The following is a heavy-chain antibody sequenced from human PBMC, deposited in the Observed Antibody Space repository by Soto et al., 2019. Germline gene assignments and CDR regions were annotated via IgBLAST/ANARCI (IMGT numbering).Heavy chain of an antibody. Sequence: QLQLQESGPGLVKPSETLSLTCTVSGGSISSGNFYWGWIRQPPGKGLEWIGSIYYSGSTFYKWSLKSRVTISVDTSTNHCSLTLRSVTAADTAVYYCARLLQERYNWFDTWGQGTLVTVSS. J-gene: IGHJ5*02. CDR3: ARLLQERYNWFDT. CDR2: IYYSGST. D-gene: IGHD1-1*01. CDR1: GGSISSGNFY. V-gene: IGHV4-39*02.